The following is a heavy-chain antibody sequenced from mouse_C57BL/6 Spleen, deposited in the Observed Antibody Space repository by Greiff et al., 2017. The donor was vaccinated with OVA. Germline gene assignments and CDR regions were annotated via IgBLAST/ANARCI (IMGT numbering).Heavy chain of an antibody. Sequence: QVQLQQSGPELVKPGASVKISCKASGYAFSSSWMNWVQQRPGKGLEWIGRIYPGDGDTNYNGKFKGKATLTADKSSSTAYLQLSSLTSEDAAVDFCARDYDSYWYFDVWGTGTTVTVSS. CDR2: IYPGDGDT. D-gene: IGHD2-4*01. J-gene: IGHJ1*03. CDR1: GYAFSSSW. CDR3: ARDYDSYWYFDV. V-gene: IGHV1-82*01.